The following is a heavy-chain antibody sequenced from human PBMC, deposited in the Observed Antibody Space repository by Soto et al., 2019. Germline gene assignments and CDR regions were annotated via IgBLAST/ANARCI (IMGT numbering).Heavy chain of an antibody. CDR1: GGSISSSSYY. J-gene: IGHJ6*03. Sequence: SETMSLTCTVSGGSISSSSYYWGWIRQPPGKGLDWIGSIYYSGSTYYNPSLKSRVTISVDTSTNQFSLELSSVTAADTAVYYCARTRRYYYMDVWGKGTTVTVSS. CDR3: ARTRRYYYMDV. V-gene: IGHV4-39*01. CDR2: IYYSGST.